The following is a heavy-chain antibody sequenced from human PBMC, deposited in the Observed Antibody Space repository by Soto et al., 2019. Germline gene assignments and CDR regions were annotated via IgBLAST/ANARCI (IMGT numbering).Heavy chain of an antibody. CDR2: IWYDGSNK. V-gene: IGHV3-33*01. D-gene: IGHD3-9*01. CDR1: GFTFSSYG. J-gene: IGHJ6*03. CDR3: ARGPDFIRPRSYYDILTGYFSSPTYYYYMDV. Sequence: GGPLRLSCAASGFTFSSYGMHWVRQAPGKGLEWVAVIWYDGSNKYYADSVKGRFTISRDNSKNTLYLQMNSLRAEDTAVYYCARGPDFIRPRSYYDILTGYFSSPTYYYYMDVWGKGTTVTVSS.